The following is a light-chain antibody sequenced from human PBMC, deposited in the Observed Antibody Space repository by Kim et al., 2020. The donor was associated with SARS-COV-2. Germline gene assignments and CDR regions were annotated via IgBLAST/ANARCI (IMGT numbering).Light chain of an antibody. CDR2: AAS. CDR1: QSVGTN. CDR3: QQYNNWPPWT. V-gene: IGKV3-15*01. Sequence: EIEMTQSPATLSVSPGERATLSCRASQSVGTNLAWYQQKPGQAPRLLIYAASTRATGSPARFSGSGSGTEFTLTISSPQSEDFAVYYCQQYNNWPPWTFGQGTKVDIK. J-gene: IGKJ1*01.